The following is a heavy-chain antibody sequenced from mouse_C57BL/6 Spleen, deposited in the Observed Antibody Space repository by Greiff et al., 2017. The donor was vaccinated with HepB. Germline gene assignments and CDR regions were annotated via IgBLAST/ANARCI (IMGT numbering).Heavy chain of an antibody. V-gene: IGHV1-50*01. CDR3: ARSTIYYDYYYFDY. CDR2: IDPSDSYT. D-gene: IGHD2-4*01. Sequence: QVQLQQPGAELVKPGASVKLSCKASGYTFTSYWMQWVKQRPGQGLEWIGEIDPSDSYTNYNQKFKGKATLTVDTSSSTAYMQLSSLTSEYSAVYYCARSTIYYDYYYFDYWGQGTTLTVSS. J-gene: IGHJ2*01. CDR1: GYTFTSYW.